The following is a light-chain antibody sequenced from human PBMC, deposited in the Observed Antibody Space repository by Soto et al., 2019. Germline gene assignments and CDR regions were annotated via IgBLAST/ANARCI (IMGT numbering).Light chain of an antibody. CDR3: QQRYSWPLT. Sequence: EIVLTQSPATLSLSPGDRATLSCRASQSVTSYLAWYQQKPGQAPRLLIYDASNRATGISARFSGSGSGTDFTLTISSLEPEDFAVYYCQQRYSWPLTFGGGTKVEIK. CDR2: DAS. J-gene: IGKJ4*01. CDR1: QSVTSY. V-gene: IGKV3-11*01.